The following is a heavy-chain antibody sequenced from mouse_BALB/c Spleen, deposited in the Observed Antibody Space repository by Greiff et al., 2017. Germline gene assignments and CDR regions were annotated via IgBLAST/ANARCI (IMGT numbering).Heavy chain of an antibody. V-gene: IGHV10-1*02. CDR2: IRSKSNNYAT. Sequence: GGGLVQPKGSLKLSCAASGFTFNTYAMNWVRQAPGKGLEWVARIRSKSNNYATYYADSVKDRFTISRDDSQSMLYLQMNNLKTEDTAMYYCVRHTDGYYDYAMDYWGQGTSVTVSS. D-gene: IGHD2-3*01. J-gene: IGHJ4*01. CDR3: VRHTDGYYDYAMDY. CDR1: GFTFNTYA.